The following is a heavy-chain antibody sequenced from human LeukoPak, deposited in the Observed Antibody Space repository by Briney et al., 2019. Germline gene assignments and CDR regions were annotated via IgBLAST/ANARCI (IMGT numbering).Heavy chain of an antibody. CDR3: ARNYGGNPT. D-gene: IGHD4-23*01. CDR2: INNDGSST. J-gene: IGHJ4*02. V-gene: IGHV3-74*01. Sequence: PGGSLTLSCASSGFTFSSYWMHGVRQAPGKGLVWVSRINNDGSSTRYAASVKGRFTISRDNAKNTLYLQMNNLRAEDTAVYYCARNYGGNPTWGQGTLVTVSS. CDR1: GFTFSSYW.